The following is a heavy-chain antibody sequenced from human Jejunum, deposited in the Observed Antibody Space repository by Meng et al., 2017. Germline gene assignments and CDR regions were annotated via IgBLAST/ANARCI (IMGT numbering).Heavy chain of an antibody. J-gene: IGHJ4*02. CDR1: GYSISSGYY. Sequence: QVQLQEPGPGLGKPSETLSLPCAVSGYSISSGYYWAWIRQSPGKGLEWIARIFHSGTTDYNPSLKSRVTISVDTSKNQFSLRLTSVTAADTAVYYCARDHMGSLDYWGQGILVTVSS. V-gene: IGHV4-38-2*02. CDR3: ARDHMGSLDY. CDR2: IFHSGTT. D-gene: IGHD1-26*01.